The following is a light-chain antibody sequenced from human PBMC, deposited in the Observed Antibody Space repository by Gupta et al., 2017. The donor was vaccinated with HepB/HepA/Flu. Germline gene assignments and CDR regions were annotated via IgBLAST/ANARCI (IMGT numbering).Light chain of an antibody. CDR3: LQHNTYPWT. CDR2: GSY. J-gene: IGKJ1*01. CDR1: QDIGND. V-gene: IGKV1-17*01. Sequence: DIQMTQSPSSLSAFVGDRIAITCRASQDIGNDFGWYQQKPGKAPKRLIYGSYTLRSGVPSRFSGSGSGTEFTLTINSLRPEDLATKYCLQHNTYPWTFGPATKVEIK.